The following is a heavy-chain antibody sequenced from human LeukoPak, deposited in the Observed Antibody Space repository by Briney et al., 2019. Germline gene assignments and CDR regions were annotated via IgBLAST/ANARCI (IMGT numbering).Heavy chain of an antibody. CDR3: ARRTFGGYYVDY. CDR2: IYYSGST. Sequence: SETLSLTCTVSGGSISSYYWSWIRQPPGEGLEWIGYIYYSGSTNYNPSLKSRVTISVDTSKNQFSLKLSSVTAADTAVYYCARRTFGGYYVDYWGQGALVTVSS. J-gene: IGHJ4*02. CDR1: GGSISSYY. V-gene: IGHV4-59*08. D-gene: IGHD3-22*01.